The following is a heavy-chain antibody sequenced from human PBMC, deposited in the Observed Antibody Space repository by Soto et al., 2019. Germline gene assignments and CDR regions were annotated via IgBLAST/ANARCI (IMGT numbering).Heavy chain of an antibody. CDR2: IIPIFGTA. CDR1: GVTFSSNA. V-gene: IGHV1-69*13. CDR3: ARSRGIALGPFSYVDY. D-gene: IGHD6-19*01. J-gene: IGHJ4*02. Sequence: GAAVKGYFNASGVTFSSNAISWVRQAPGQGLEWMGGIIPIFGTANYAQNFQGRVTITADESTSTDYMELRSLRSEDTAVYYCARSRGIALGPFSYVDYWGQGTRVTVSS.